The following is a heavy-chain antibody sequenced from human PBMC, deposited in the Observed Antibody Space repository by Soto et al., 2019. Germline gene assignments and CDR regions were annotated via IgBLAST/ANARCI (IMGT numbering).Heavy chain of an antibody. J-gene: IGHJ6*02. V-gene: IGHV6-1*01. Sequence: SQTLSLTCAISGDSVSSNSAAWNWIRQAPSRGLEWLGRTYYRSKWYNDYAVSVKSRITIHPDTSKNQFSLQLNSVTPEDTAVYYCARMTIFGVVISSPYYYYGMDVWGQGTTVTVSS. CDR2: TYYRSKWYN. CDR1: GDSVSSNSAA. CDR3: ARMTIFGVVISSPYYYYGMDV. D-gene: IGHD3-3*01.